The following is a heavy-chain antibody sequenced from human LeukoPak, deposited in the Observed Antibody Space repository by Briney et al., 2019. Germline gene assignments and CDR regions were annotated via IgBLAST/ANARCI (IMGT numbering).Heavy chain of an antibody. CDR2: IKQDGSDK. Sequence: GGSLRLSCAAAGFSFSSFWMGWVRQAPGKGLDWVANIKQDGSDKYYVDSVKGRFTISRDNAKNSLYLQMSSLRAEDTAVYYCAGDYDYVWASSWGQGTLVTVSS. J-gene: IGHJ5*02. CDR3: AGDYDYVWASS. D-gene: IGHD3-16*01. CDR1: GFSFSSFW. V-gene: IGHV3-7*04.